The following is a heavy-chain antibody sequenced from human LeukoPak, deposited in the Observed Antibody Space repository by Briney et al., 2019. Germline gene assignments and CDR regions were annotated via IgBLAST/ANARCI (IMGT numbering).Heavy chain of an antibody. V-gene: IGHV3-74*03. CDR1: GFTVSSNW. J-gene: IGHJ3*02. D-gene: IGHD4-11*01. CDR3: AGSTANAFDI. CDR2: ISSDGSTT. Sequence: PGGSLRLSCAASGFTVSSNWMHWVRQVPGKGLVWVSRISSDGSTTTYADSVKGRFTISRDNAKNTLYLQINSLRAEDTAVYYCAGSTANAFDIWGQGTMVTVSS.